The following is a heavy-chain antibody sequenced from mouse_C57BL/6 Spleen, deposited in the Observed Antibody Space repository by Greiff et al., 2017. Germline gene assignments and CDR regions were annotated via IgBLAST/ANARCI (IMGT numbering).Heavy chain of an antibody. D-gene: IGHD1-1*01. CDR1: GYTFTDYE. V-gene: IGHV1-15*01. CDR2: IDPETGGT. CDR3: TRRGGSSPFGY. Sequence: VQLQQSGAELVRPGASVTLSCKASGYTFTDYEMHWVKQTPVHGLEWIGAIDPETGGTAYNQKFKGKAILTADKSSSTAYMELRSLTSEDAAVYYCTRRGGSSPFGYWGQGTTLTVSS. J-gene: IGHJ2*01.